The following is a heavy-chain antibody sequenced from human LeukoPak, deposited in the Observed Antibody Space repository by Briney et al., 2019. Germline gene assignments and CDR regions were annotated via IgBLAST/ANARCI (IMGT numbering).Heavy chain of an antibody. V-gene: IGHV3-48*01. D-gene: IGHD3-3*01. J-gene: IGHJ4*02. CDR3: ATETDFWSGYYLGY. Sequence: GGSLRLSCAASGFTFSGCSMDWVRQAPGKGLEWVSYISSSSSTIYYADSVKGRFTISRDNSKNTLYLQMNSLRAEDTAVYYCATETDFWSGYYLGYWGQGTLVTVSS. CDR1: GFTFSGCS. CDR2: ISSSSSTI.